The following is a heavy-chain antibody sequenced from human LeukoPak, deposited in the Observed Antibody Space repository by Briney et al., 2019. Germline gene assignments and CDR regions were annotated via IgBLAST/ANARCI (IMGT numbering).Heavy chain of an antibody. V-gene: IGHV3-7*01. CDR2: INQDGSVK. CDR1: GFSFSNYW. CDR3: AREDSAYDY. D-gene: IGHD2-21*01. J-gene: IGHJ4*02. Sequence: PGGSLRLSCAASGFSFSNYWMNWVRQAPGKGLEWVGNINQDGSVKHYVDSVRGRFTISRDNAKNSLYLQINSLRAEDTALYYCAREDSAYDYWGQGTLVTVSS.